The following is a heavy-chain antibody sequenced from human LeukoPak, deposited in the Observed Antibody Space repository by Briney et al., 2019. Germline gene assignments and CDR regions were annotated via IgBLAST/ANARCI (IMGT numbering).Heavy chain of an antibody. Sequence: PGGSLRLSCAASGFTFSSYEVNWVRQAPGKGLEWVSSISRSATTIYYADSVKGRFTISRDNAKNSLYLQMNSLRAEDTAVYFCARVGALSSSWLLYWGQGTLVTVSS. V-gene: IGHV3-48*03. CDR2: ISRSATTI. CDR1: GFTFSSYE. CDR3: ARVGALSSSWLLY. D-gene: IGHD6-13*01. J-gene: IGHJ4*02.